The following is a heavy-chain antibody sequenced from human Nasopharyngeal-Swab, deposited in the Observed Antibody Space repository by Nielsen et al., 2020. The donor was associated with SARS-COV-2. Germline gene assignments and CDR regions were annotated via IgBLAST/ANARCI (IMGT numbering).Heavy chain of an antibody. J-gene: IGHJ4*02. CDR1: GGSISSSSYY. CDR3: FGMEWLRGPFDY. Sequence: SETLSLTCTVSGGSISSSSYYWGWISQPPGKGLEWIGSIYYSGSTYYNPSLKSRVTISVDTSKNQFSLKLSSVTAADTAVYYCFGMEWLRGPFDYWGQGTLVTVSS. V-gene: IGHV4-39*01. CDR2: IYYSGST. D-gene: IGHD3-3*01.